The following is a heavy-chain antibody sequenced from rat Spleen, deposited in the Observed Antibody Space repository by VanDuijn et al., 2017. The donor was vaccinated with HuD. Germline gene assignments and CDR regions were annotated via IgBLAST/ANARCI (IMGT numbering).Heavy chain of an antibody. CDR2: ISYDGSST. CDR3: ARNGYGPYWYFDF. V-gene: IGHV5-7*01. J-gene: IGHJ1*01. CDR1: GFTFSDYN. Sequence: EVQLVESGGGLVQPGRSLKLSCAASGFTFSDYNMAWVRQAPKKGLEWVATISYDGSSTYYRDSVKGRFTISRDNAKSTLYLQMDSLRSEDTATYYCARNGYGPYWYFDFWGPGTMVTVSS. D-gene: IGHD1-12*03.